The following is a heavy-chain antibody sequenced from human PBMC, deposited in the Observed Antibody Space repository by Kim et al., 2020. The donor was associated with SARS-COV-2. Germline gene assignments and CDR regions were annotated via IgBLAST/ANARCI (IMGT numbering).Heavy chain of an antibody. CDR3: TRDNRPVAAAGKSWFDP. Sequence: ASVKVSCKASGYTFTSYAMNWVRQAPGQGLEWMGWINTNTGNPTYAQGFTGRFVCSLDTSVSTAYLQISSLKAEDTAVYYCTRDNRPVAAAGKSWFDPWGQGTLVTVSS. CDR2: INTNTGNP. D-gene: IGHD6-13*01. CDR1: GYTFTSYA. V-gene: IGHV7-4-1*02. J-gene: IGHJ5*02.